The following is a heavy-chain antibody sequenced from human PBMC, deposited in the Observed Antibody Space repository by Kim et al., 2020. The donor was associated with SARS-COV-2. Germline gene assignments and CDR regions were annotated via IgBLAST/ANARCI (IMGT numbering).Heavy chain of an antibody. V-gene: IGHV4-39*02. J-gene: IGHJ2*01. CDR3: ARRRPGAVFDL. D-gene: IGHD3-10*01. CDR1: GGPISSSDYD. Sequence: SETLSLTCTVSGGPISSSDYDWVWIRQPPGKGLEWIGSIYYSGGAYYNPSLKSRVTISGDTAKSHFSLKLSSVTAADTAVYYCARRRPGAVFDLWGRGTLVTVSS. CDR2: IYYSGGA.